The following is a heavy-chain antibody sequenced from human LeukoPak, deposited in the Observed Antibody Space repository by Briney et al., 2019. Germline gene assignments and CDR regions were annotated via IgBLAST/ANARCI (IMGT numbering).Heavy chain of an antibody. V-gene: IGHV1-18*01. CDR1: GYTSTSYG. Sequence: ASVKVSCKASGYTSTSYGISWVRQAPGQGLEWMGWISAYNGNTNYAQKLQGRVTMTTDTSTSTAYMELRSLRSDDTAVYYCARVETYEYYFDYWGQGTLVTVSS. J-gene: IGHJ4*02. D-gene: IGHD3-16*01. CDR2: ISAYNGNT. CDR3: ARVETYEYYFDY.